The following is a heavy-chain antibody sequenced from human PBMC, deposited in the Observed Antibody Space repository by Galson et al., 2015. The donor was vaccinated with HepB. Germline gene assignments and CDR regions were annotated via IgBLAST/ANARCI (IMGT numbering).Heavy chain of an antibody. Sequence: QSGAEVKKPGESLKISCKGSGYSFTSYWIGWVRQMPGKGLEWMGITYPGDSDTRYSPSFQGQVTISADTSISTAYLQWGRLEASDTAIYYCARLFGGRSNLGYCSGTTCYFDYWGQGTLVTVSS. J-gene: IGHJ4*02. D-gene: IGHD2-2*01. CDR3: ARLFGGRSNLGYCSGTTCYFDY. CDR1: GYSFTSYW. CDR2: TYPGDSDT. V-gene: IGHV5-51*01.